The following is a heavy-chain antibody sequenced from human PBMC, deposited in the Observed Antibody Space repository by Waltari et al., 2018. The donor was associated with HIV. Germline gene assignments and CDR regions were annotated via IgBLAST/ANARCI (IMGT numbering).Heavy chain of an antibody. CDR3: ASALRIVAANDY. CDR2: ITYDGSNK. D-gene: IGHD6-13*01. V-gene: IGHV3-30*01. J-gene: IGHJ4*02. Sequence: VKLVDSGGGVAPSGRSLRLSCAASGCTCSSYAVHWVRQAPGNGLEWVAFITYDGSNKYYADSMKGRFTISRDNSKNTLYLQMNSLRAEDTAVYFCASALRIVAANDYWGQGTLVTVSS. CDR1: GCTCSSYA.